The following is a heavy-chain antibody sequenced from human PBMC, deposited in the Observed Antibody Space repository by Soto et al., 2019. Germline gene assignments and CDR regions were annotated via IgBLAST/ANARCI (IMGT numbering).Heavy chain of an antibody. CDR2: TSSDGSTT. CDR1: GFTFSTYS. CDR3: ARDGGYHPSRFDY. J-gene: IGHJ4*02. V-gene: IGHV3-30-3*01. Sequence: QVQLVESGGGVVQPGRSLRLSCAASGFTFSTYSMHWVRQAPGKGLEWVAVTSSDGSTTYYTDSVKGRFTISRDNSRDTLFLQTNSLRAEDSAVYYCARDGGYHPSRFDYWGQGTLVTVSS. D-gene: IGHD2-15*01.